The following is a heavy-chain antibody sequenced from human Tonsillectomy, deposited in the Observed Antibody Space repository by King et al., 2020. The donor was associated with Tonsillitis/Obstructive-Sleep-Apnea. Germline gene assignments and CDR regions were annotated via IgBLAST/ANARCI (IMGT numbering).Heavy chain of an antibody. CDR1: GGSFSGYY. CDR3: ARLVLVTMAQGDAFDI. D-gene: IGHD3-10*01. Sequence: QVQLQQWGAGLLKPSETLSLTCAVYGGSFSGYYWSWIRQTPGKGLEWIGEINHSGATNYNPSLKSRVTISLDTSKNQFSLKLSSVTAADTAVYYCARLVLVTMAQGDAFDIWGQGTMVTVSS. J-gene: IGHJ3*02. CDR2: INHSGAT. V-gene: IGHV4-34*01.